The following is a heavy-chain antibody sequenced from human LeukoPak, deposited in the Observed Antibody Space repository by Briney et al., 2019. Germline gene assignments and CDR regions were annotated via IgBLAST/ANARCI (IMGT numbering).Heavy chain of an antibody. J-gene: IGHJ5*02. CDR1: GGTFSSYA. CDR2: IIPIFGTA. Sequence: SVKVSCKASGGTFSSYAISWVRQAPGKGLEWMGGIIPIFGTANYAQKFQGRVTITADKSTSTAYMELSSLRSEDTAVYYCARDVCSSTSCWFDPWGQGTLVTVSS. CDR3: ARDVCSSTSCWFDP. D-gene: IGHD2-2*01. V-gene: IGHV1-69*06.